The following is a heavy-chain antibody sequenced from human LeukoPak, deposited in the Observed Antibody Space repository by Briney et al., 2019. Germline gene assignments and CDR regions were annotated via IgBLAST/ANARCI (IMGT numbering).Heavy chain of an antibody. Sequence: GGSLTLSCAASGFTFTSYGIGWVRQAPGEGLEWVSSITTSGGSTYYADSVKGRFTISRDNAKNTLYLQMNSLRAEDTAVYYCVKDHYGSRRHDVRHIWRQETMVSVSS. V-gene: IGHV3-23*01. D-gene: IGHD3-10*01. J-gene: IGHJ3*02. CDR1: GFTFTSYG. CDR3: VKDHYGSRRHDVRHI. CDR2: ITTSGGST.